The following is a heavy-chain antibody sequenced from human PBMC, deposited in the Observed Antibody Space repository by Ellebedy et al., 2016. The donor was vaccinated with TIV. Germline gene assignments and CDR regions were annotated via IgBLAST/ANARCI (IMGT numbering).Heavy chain of an antibody. V-gene: IGHV1-24*01. Sequence: AASVKVSCKVSGYTLTELSIHWVRQAPGQGLEWMGGFDPEDGETIYAQKVQGRVTMTEDTSTDTAYMELSSLRSEDTAVYYCARDLIVGSTAELSDYWGQGTLVTVSS. CDR1: GYTLTELS. CDR3: ARDLIVGSTAELSDY. J-gene: IGHJ4*02. D-gene: IGHD3-16*02. CDR2: FDPEDGET.